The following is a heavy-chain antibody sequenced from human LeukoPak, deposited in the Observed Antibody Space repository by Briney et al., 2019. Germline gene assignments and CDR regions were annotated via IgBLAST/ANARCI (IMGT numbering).Heavy chain of an antibody. Sequence: SATLSLTCPVSGGFIIRGGYDWSWIRQQPGKGLEWIGYIYCCGSTYNNPALNSRRTISIDTSKHQFSLKLHSVTAADTAVDFCSRSPVISPTGHYFDYWGQGTLVTVSS. J-gene: IGHJ4*02. CDR2: IYCCGST. V-gene: IGHV4-31*08. D-gene: IGHD3-10*01. CDR1: GGFIIRGGYD. CDR3: SRSPVISPTGHYFDY.